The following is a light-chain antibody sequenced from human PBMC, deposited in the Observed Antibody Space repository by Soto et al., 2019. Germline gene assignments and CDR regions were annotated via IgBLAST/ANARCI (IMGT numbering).Light chain of an antibody. CDR3: QQRNNWLT. J-gene: IGKJ4*01. V-gene: IGKV3-11*01. CDR1: QSVGTS. CDR2: AAS. Sequence: DILLTQSPATLSLSPGERATLSCRASQSVGTSLAWFQHKPGQAPRLLLYAASNRAAGIPVRFSGSGSGTDFTLTISSLEPEDFAVYYCQQRNNWLTFGGGTKVDIK.